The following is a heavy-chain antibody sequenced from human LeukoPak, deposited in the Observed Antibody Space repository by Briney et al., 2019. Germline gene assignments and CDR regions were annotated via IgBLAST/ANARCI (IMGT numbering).Heavy chain of an antibody. CDR2: IIPMLGIA. J-gene: IGHJ3*02. Sequence: GSSVKVSCKASGGTFSSYTISWVRQAPRQGLEWMGRIIPMLGIANYAQKFQGRVTITAVKSTSTAYMELSSLRSEDTAVYYCASSRALYCSSTSCQTANGAFDIWGQGTMVTVSS. V-gene: IGHV1-69*02. D-gene: IGHD2-2*01. CDR1: GGTFSSYT. CDR3: ASSRALYCSSTSCQTANGAFDI.